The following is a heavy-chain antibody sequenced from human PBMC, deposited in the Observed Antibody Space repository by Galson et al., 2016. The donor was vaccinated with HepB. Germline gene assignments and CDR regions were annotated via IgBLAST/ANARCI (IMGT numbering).Heavy chain of an antibody. D-gene: IGHD3-10*01. V-gene: IGHV3-30*18. Sequence: SLRLSCAASAFTFSTYGMHWVRQAPGKGLEWVAVISYDGSKKYYADSVEGRFTISRDNSKNTLYLQMNSLRTEDTAVYYCAKDPYYYGSGSYYFDYWGQGTLVTVSS. CDR2: ISYDGSKK. CDR1: AFTFSTYG. J-gene: IGHJ4*02. CDR3: AKDPYYYGSGSYYFDY.